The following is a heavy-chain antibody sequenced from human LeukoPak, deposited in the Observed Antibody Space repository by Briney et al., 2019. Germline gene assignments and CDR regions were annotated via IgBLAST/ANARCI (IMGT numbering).Heavy chain of an antibody. CDR2: IYYSGST. V-gene: IGHV4-59*02. D-gene: IGHD3-10*01. J-gene: IGHJ4*02. CDR3: ARVQTPSGSGSYSFDY. Sequence: SETLSLTCDVSGGSVTSTNWWTWVRQPPGKGLEWIGNIYYSGSTDSNPSLKSRVTISVDTSKNQFSLKLSSVTAADTAVYHCARVQTPSGSGSYSFDYWGQGTLVTVSS. CDR1: GGSVTSTN.